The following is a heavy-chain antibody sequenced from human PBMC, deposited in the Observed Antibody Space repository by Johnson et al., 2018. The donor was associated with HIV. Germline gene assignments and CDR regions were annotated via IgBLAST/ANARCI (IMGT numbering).Heavy chain of an antibody. CDR1: GFTFSDYY. CDR3: AKERRAPRAFDI. V-gene: IGHV3-30*18. CDR2: ISYDGGDK. Sequence: QVQLVESGGGVVKPGRSLRLSCAASGFTFSDYYMSWIRQAPGKGLEWVAVISYDGGDKYYADYVKGRFTISRDNSKRTLYLQMTSLGPEDTAVDYCAKERRAPRAFDIWGQETIVTVSS. J-gene: IGHJ3*02.